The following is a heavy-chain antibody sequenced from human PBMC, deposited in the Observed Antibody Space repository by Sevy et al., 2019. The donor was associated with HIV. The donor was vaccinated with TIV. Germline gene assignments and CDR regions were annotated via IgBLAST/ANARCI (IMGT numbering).Heavy chain of an antibody. V-gene: IGHV4-34*01. J-gene: IGHJ5*02. CDR2: INESGIT. CDR3: ARSPPVVVVPGAPSWFDP. CDR1: DGSFSGYY. D-gene: IGHD2-2*01. Sequence: SETLSLTCAVHDGSFSGYYWNWIRQLPGKGLEWIGEINESGITNYNPSLKSRVTISVDTSKKEFSLKLNSVTAADTAVYFCARSPPVVVVPGAPSWFDPWGQRTLVTISS.